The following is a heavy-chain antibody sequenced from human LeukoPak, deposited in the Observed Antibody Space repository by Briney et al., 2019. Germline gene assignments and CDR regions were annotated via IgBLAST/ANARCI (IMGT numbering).Heavy chain of an antibody. J-gene: IGHJ6*03. V-gene: IGHV1-8*01. Sequence: ASVKVSRKASGYTFTSYDINWVRQATGQGLEWMGWMNPNSGNTGYAQKFQGRVTMTRNTSISTAYMELSSLRSEDTAAYYCARGSPAAKKDYYYYYMDVWGKGTTVTVSS. CDR3: ARGSPAAKKDYYYYYMDV. CDR1: GYTFTSYD. D-gene: IGHD2-2*01. CDR2: MNPNSGNT.